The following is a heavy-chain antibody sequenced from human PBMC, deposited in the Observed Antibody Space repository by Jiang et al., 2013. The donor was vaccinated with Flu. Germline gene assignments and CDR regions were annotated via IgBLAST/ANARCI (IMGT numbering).Heavy chain of an antibody. Sequence: SGAEVKKPGASVKVSCKASGYTFSNCAIHWVRQAPGQRPEWMGWINAGNGDTKYSQKFQGRVTITRDTSASTAYMELSSLRSEDTAVYYCAKSEGNDFGDYVLNYYYYLWTSGAKGPRSPSP. CDR1: GYTFSNCA. V-gene: IGHV1-3*01. CDR2: INAGNGDT. D-gene: IGHD4-17*01. CDR3: AKSEGNDFGDYVLNYYYYLWTS. J-gene: IGHJ6*02.